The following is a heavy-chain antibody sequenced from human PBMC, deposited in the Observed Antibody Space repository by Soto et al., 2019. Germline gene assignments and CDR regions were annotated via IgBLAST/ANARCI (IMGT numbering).Heavy chain of an antibody. CDR3: ASSGSYRKNYFDY. V-gene: IGHV2-70*18. CDR1: GGSISSYYW. Sequence: TLSLTCTVSGGSISSYYWSWIRQPPGKGLEWLALIDWDDDKYYSTSLKTRLTISKDTSKNQVVLTMTNMDPVDTATYYCASSGSYRKNYFDYWGQGTLVTVSS. J-gene: IGHJ4*02. CDR2: IDWDDDK. D-gene: IGHD1-26*01.